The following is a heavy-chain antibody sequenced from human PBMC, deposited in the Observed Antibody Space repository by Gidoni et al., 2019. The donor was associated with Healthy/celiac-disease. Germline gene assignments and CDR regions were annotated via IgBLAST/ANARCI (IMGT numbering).Heavy chain of an antibody. V-gene: IGHV3-33*01. CDR2: IWYDGSNK. J-gene: IGHJ5*02. CDR3: ARDWGRYYGSGSSWFDP. CDR1: GFTFSSSG. D-gene: IGHD3-10*01. Sequence: QVQLVESGGGVVQPGRSLRLSCAASGFTFSSSGMHWVRQAPGKGLEWVAVIWYDGSNKYYADSVKGRFTISRDNSKNTLYLQMNSLRAEDTAVYYCARDWGRYYGSGSSWFDPWGQGTLVTVSS.